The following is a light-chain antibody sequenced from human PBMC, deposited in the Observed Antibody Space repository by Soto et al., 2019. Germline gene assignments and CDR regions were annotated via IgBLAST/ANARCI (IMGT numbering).Light chain of an antibody. V-gene: IGKV3-15*01. CDR3: HQYHKLRLT. J-gene: IGKJ5*01. Sequence: LTQSPASLSVSPGERATLSCKASQSVGKLLAWYQQKPGQAPRLLIYGASTRATAIPARFSGSGSGTEFTLTICSLQTEDVALYYCHQYHKLRLTFGRGTRLEIK. CDR1: QSVGKL. CDR2: GAS.